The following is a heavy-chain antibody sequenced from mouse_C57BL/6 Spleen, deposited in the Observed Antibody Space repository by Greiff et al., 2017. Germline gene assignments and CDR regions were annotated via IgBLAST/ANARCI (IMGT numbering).Heavy chain of an antibody. J-gene: IGHJ2*01. Sequence: QVQLQQPGAELVRPGSSVKLSCKASGYTFTSYWMDWVKQRPGQGLEWIGNIYPSDSETHYNQKFKDKATLTVDKSSSTAYMQLSSLTSEDSAVYYCARWDNWDGGDYWGQGTTLTVSS. CDR2: IYPSDSET. CDR1: GYTFTSYW. D-gene: IGHD4-1*01. V-gene: IGHV1-61*01. CDR3: ARWDNWDGGDY.